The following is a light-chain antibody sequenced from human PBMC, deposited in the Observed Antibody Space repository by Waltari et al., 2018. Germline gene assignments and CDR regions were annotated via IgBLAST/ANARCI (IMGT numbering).Light chain of an antibody. V-gene: IGKV1-39*01. J-gene: IGKJ1*01. Sequence: DIQMTQSPSSLSASVGYSVTITCRASQSINSYLNWYQQKPGKAPKLLIYAASSLQSGVPSRFSGSGSGTDFTLTISSLQPEDFATYYCQQSYSTPRRTFGQGTKVEIK. CDR2: AAS. CDR3: QQSYSTPRRT. CDR1: QSINSY.